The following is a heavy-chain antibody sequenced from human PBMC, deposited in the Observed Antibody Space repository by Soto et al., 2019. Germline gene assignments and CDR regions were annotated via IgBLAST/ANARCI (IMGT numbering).Heavy chain of an antibody. CDR1: GFTFTSSA. V-gene: IGHV1-58*01. Sequence: ASVKVSCKASGFTFTSSAVQWVRQARGQRLEWIGWIVVGSGNTNYAQKFQERVTITRDMSTSTAYMELSSLRSEDTAVYYCAAETGGYAYYYYYGMDVWGQGTTVTVS. J-gene: IGHJ6*02. CDR2: IVVGSGNT. CDR3: AAETGGYAYYYYYGMDV. D-gene: IGHD5-12*01.